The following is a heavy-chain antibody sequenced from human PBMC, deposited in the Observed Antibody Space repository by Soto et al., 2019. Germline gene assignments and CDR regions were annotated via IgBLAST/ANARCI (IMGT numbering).Heavy chain of an antibody. J-gene: IGHJ4*02. CDR2: INAGNGNT. Sequence: QVQLVQSGAEVKKPGASVKVSCKASGYTFTSYAMHWVRQAPGQRLEWMGWINAGNGNTKYSQKFQGRVTITRDTSASTAYMELSSLRSEDTAVYYCARGSTYSSSWYSLDYWGQGTLFTVAS. D-gene: IGHD6-13*01. CDR1: GYTFTSYA. CDR3: ARGSTYSSSWYSLDY. V-gene: IGHV1-3*01.